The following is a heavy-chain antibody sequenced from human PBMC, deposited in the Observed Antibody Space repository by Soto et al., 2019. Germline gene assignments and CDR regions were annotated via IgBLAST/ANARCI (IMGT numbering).Heavy chain of an antibody. Sequence: SVKVSCKASGGTFSSYAISWVRQAPGQGLEWMGGIIPIFGTANYAQKFQGRVTITADESTSTAYMELSSLRSEDTAVYYCAREDCSGGSCYTRWFDPWGQGTLVTVYS. CDR1: GGTFSSYA. CDR2: IIPIFGTA. CDR3: AREDCSGGSCYTRWFDP. D-gene: IGHD2-15*01. J-gene: IGHJ5*02. V-gene: IGHV1-69*13.